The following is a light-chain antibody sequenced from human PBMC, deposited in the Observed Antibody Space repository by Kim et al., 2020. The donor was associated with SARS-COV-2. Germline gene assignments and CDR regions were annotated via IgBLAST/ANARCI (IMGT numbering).Light chain of an antibody. J-gene: IGKJ2*02. CDR3: QQSYSSLCT. CDR1: QNINKY. V-gene: IGKV1-39*01. Sequence: DIQMTQSPSSLSAFVGDRVTITCRPSQNINKYLNWYQHKPGKAPKLLIYAASSLQSGVPSRFSGSGSGTDFTLTISSLQPEDFATYYCQQSYSSLCTFGQGTKLEI. CDR2: AAS.